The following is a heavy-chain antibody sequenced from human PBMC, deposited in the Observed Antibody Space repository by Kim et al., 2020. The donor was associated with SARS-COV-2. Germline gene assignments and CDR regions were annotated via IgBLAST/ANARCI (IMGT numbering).Heavy chain of an antibody. CDR1: GFTVSSNY. D-gene: IGHD5-18*01. V-gene: IGHV3-66*01. CDR2: VYSGGST. CDR3: ARDRLLDTAFPSYYYYGMDV. J-gene: IGHJ6*02. Sequence: GGSLRLSCAASGFTVSSNYMNWVRQAPGKGLEWVSVVYSGGSTNYSDSVKGRYTISRDNSKKTLSLQMNSLRAGDTAVYYCARDRLLDTAFPSYYYYGMDVWGQGPTVTVSS.